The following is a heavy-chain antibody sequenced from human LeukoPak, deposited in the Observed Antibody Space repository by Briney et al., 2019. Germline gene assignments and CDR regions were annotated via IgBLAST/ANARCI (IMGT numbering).Heavy chain of an antibody. Sequence: PSETLSLTCTVSGGSISSSNYYWSWIRQPAGKGLEWIGRIYTSGSTNYNPSLKSRVTISVDTSKNQFSLKLSSVTAADTAVYYCATKGVVVTAIGWYDAFDIWGQGTMVTVSS. J-gene: IGHJ3*02. D-gene: IGHD2-21*02. CDR3: ATKGVVVTAIGWYDAFDI. CDR1: GGSISSSNYY. V-gene: IGHV4-61*02. CDR2: IYTSGST.